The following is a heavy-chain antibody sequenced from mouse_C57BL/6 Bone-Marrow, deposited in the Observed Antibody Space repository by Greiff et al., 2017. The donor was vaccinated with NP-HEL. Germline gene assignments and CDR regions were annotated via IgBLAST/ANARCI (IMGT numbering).Heavy chain of an antibody. CDR3: ARYITGTVDY. CDR2: IRNKANGYTT. Sequence: EVMLVESGGGLVQPGGSLSLSCAASGFTFTDYYMSWVRQPPGKALEWLGFIRNKANGYTTEYSASVKGRFTISRDNSQSILYLQMNALRAEDSATYYCARYITGTVDYWGQGTTLTVSS. J-gene: IGHJ2*01. V-gene: IGHV7-3*01. CDR1: GFTFTDYY. D-gene: IGHD4-1*01.